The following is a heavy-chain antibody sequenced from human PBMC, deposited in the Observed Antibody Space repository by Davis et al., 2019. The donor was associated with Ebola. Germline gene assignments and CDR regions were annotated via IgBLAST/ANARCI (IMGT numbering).Heavy chain of an antibody. CDR1: GFTFRSYG. CDR2: IWYDGSDK. Sequence: GGSLRLSCAASGFTFRSYGMHWVRQAPGKGLEWVAVIWYDGSDKYYADSVRGRFTISRDNSKSTLFLHMDSLRADDTAVYYCATTGSAGGSLYYWGQGALVTVSP. V-gene: IGHV3-33*01. D-gene: IGHD3-10*01. J-gene: IGHJ4*02. CDR3: ATTGSAGGSLYY.